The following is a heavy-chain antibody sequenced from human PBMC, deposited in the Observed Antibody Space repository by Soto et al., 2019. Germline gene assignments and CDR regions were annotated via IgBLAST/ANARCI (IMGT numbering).Heavy chain of an antibody. Sequence: SISSSNWWSWVRQPPGKGLGWIGYIYFSGSTNYNPSLKSRVTISVDTSKNQFSLKLSSVTAADTAVYYCARQQWLVLNAFDIWGQGTMVTVS. J-gene: IGHJ3*02. CDR1: SISSSNW. V-gene: IGHV4-4*02. CDR3: ARQQWLVLNAFDI. CDR2: IYFSGST. D-gene: IGHD6-19*01.